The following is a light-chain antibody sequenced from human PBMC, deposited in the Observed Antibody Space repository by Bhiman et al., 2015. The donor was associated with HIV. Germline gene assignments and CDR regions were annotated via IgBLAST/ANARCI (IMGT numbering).Light chain of an antibody. CDR3: ATWDSSLSAVV. J-gene: IGLJ2*01. CDR1: SGDVGGYQY. Sequence: QSALTQPASVSGSPGQSITISCTGTSGDVGGYQYVSWYQQKPGKTPRLLIYDVSRRPSGISDRFSGSTSGTSATLGITGLQTGDEADYYCATWDSSLSAVVFGGGTKLTVL. CDR2: DVS. V-gene: IGLV2-14*03.